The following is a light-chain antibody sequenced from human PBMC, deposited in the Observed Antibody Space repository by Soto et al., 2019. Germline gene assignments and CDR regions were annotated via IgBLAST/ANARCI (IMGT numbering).Light chain of an antibody. CDR3: SSYTSSSTV. J-gene: IGLJ2*01. CDR1: SSDVGGYNY. CDR2: EVS. V-gene: IGLV2-14*01. Sequence: QSALTQPASVSGSPGQSITISCTGTSSDVGGYNYVSWYQQHPGKAPKLMIYEVSNRTSGVSNRFSGSKSGTTASLTISGLQAEDEADYYCSSYTSSSTVFGGGTKVTVL.